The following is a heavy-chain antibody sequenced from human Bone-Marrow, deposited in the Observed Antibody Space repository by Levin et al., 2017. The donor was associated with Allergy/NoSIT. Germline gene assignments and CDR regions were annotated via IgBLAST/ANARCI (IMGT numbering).Heavy chain of an antibody. CDR2: IFHSGTT. J-gene: IGHJ3*01. CDR3: ARHGAIAVVPTGLSFDV. CDR1: GGPIVISSYY. D-gene: IGHD6-19*01. Sequence: PSETLSLTCSVSGGPIVISSYYWGWVRQTPGKGLEWIGSIFHSGTTLYNPALKSRLTISVDTSRNRFSLNLASVTAADTAVYYCARHGAIAVVPTGLSFDVWGQGTRVGVSS. V-gene: IGHV4-39*01.